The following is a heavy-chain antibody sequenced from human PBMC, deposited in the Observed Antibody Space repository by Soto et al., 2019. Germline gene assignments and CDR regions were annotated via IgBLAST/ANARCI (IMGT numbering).Heavy chain of an antibody. J-gene: IGHJ6*02. D-gene: IGHD3-10*01. CDR1: GGSISSGDYY. Sequence: SETLSLTCTVSGGSISSGDYYWSWIRQPPWKGLEWIGYIYYSGSTYYNPSLKSRVTISVDTSKNQFSLKLSSVTAADTAVYYCAREVGAYYYGSGSSNDYYYYGMDVWGQGXTVTVYS. CDR3: AREVGAYYYGSGSSNDYYYYGMDV. V-gene: IGHV4-30-4*01. CDR2: IYYSGST.